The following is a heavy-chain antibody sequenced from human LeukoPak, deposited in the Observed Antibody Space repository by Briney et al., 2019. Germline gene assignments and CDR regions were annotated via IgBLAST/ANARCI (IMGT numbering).Heavy chain of an antibody. CDR2: ISYDGNDK. CDR1: GFTFRTYG. CDR3: AKDWGNWGYGYYFDH. V-gene: IGHV3-30*18. Sequence: GRSLRLSCAASGFTFRTYGMHWVRQAPGKGLEWVAVISYDGNDKYYADPVKGRFTISRDNSKNTLYLEMNSLRPEDTAIYYCAKDWGNWGYGYYFDHWGQGTLVTVSS. J-gene: IGHJ4*02. D-gene: IGHD7-27*01.